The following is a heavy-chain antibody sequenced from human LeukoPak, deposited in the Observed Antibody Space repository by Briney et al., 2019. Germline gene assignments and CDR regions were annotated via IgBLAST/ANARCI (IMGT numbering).Heavy chain of an antibody. CDR1: GGSISSGGYS. D-gene: IGHD6-19*01. J-gene: IGHJ4*02. CDR2: IYHSGST. Sequence: SETLSLTCAVSGGSISSGGYSWSWIRQPPGKGLEWIGYIYHSGSTYYNPSLKSRVTISVDKSKNQFSLKLSSVTAADTAVYYCARDWNSSGWYYYWGQGTLVTVSS. V-gene: IGHV4-30-2*01. CDR3: ARDWNSSGWYYY.